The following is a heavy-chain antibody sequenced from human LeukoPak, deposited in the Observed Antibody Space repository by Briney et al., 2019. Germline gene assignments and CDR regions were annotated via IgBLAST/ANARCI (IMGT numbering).Heavy chain of an antibody. CDR3: ARDISTVTTLII. CDR2: IIPIFGTA. Sequence: ASVKDSCKDSGGTFSSYAISWVRQAPGEGGEWMGGIIPIFGTANYAQKLQGRVTITTDESTRTAYMELSSLRSEDTAVYYCARDISTVTTLIIWGQGTLVTVSS. J-gene: IGHJ4*02. CDR1: GGTFSSYA. V-gene: IGHV1-69*05. D-gene: IGHD4-17*01.